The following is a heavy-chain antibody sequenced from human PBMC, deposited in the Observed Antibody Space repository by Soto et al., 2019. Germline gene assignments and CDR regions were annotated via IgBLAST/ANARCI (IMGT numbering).Heavy chain of an antibody. Sequence: PSETLSLTCTVSGGSISSSSYYWGWIRQPPGKGLEWIGSIYYSGSTNYNPSLKSRVTISVDTSKNQFSLKLSSVTAADTAVYYCARHPTVTEYYFDYWGQGTLVTVSS. V-gene: IGHV4-39*01. CDR2: IYYSGST. D-gene: IGHD4-17*01. J-gene: IGHJ4*02. CDR1: GGSISSSSYY. CDR3: ARHPTVTEYYFDY.